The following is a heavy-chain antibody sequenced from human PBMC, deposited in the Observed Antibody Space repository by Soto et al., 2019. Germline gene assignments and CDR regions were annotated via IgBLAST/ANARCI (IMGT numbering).Heavy chain of an antibody. D-gene: IGHD2-15*01. CDR1: GGSISSGGYS. V-gene: IGHV4-30-2*01. Sequence: PSETLSLTCAVSGGSISSGGYSWSWIRQPPGKGLEWIGYIYHSGSTYYNPSLKSRVTISVDRSKNQFSLKLSSVTAADTAVYYCARDVPLYCSGGSCYYSWFDPWGQGTLVTVSS. J-gene: IGHJ5*02. CDR3: ARDVPLYCSGGSCYYSWFDP. CDR2: IYHSGST.